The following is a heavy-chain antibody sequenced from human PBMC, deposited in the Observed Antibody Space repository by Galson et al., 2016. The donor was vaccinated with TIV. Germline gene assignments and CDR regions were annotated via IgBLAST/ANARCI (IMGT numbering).Heavy chain of an antibody. CDR2: INPNGDDK. CDR1: GYPFTAYY. V-gene: IGHV1-2*02. J-gene: IGHJ6*02. D-gene: IGHD5-18*01. Sequence: SVKVSCKASGYPFTAYYIHWVRQAPGQGPEWMGWINPNGDDKNYSQRFQGRVSMTRETSISTAYMELSRLRSDGTAVFFCSRGFNYGFDFSYGMDVWGQGTTVTVSS. CDR3: SRGFNYGFDFSYGMDV.